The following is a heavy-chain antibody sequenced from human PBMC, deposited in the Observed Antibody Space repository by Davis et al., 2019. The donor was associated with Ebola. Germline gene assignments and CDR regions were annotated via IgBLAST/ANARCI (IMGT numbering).Heavy chain of an antibody. CDR1: GGTFSSYA. D-gene: IGHD4-23*01. V-gene: IGHV1-18*01. Sequence: ASVQVSCKASGGTFSSYAISWVRQAPGQGLEWMGWISAYNGNTNYAQKLQGRVTMTTDTSTSTAYMELRSLRSADTAVYYCASHYGGNSNDAFDIWGQGTMVTVSS. CDR2: ISAYNGNT. J-gene: IGHJ3*02. CDR3: ASHYGGNSNDAFDI.